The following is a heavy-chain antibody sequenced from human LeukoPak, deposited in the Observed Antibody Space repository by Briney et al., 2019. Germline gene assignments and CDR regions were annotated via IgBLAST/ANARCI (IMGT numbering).Heavy chain of an antibody. J-gene: IGHJ4*02. V-gene: IGHV3-30*02. CDR2: IRYDGSNK. CDR1: AFTFSSYG. Sequence: GGSLRLSYAASAFTFSSYGMHWVRQAPGKGLEWVAFIRYDGSNKYYADSVKGRFTISRDNSKNTLYLQMNSLRAEDTAMYYCAKDLRAVVIGSPLDYWGQGILVTVSS. CDR3: AKDLRAVVIGSPLDY. D-gene: IGHD2-2*01.